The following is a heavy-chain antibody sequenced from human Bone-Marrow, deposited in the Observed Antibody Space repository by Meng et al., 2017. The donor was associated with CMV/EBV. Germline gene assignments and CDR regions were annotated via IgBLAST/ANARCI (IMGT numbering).Heavy chain of an antibody. J-gene: IGHJ4*02. CDR3: AKQAYCGGDCPDY. V-gene: IGHV3-23*03. Sequence: GESLKISCAASGFTFSSYAMSWVRQAPGKGLEWVSVIYSGGSSTYYADSVKGRFTISRDNSKKTLYLQMNSLRAEDTAVYYCAKQAYCGGDCPDYWGQGTLVTVSS. CDR2: IYSGGSST. D-gene: IGHD2-21*01. CDR1: GFTFSSYA.